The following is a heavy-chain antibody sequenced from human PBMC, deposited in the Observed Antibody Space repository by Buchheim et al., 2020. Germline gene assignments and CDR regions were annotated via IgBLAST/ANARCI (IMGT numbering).Heavy chain of an antibody. J-gene: IGHJ6*02. CDR2: IYYSGST. Sequence: QVQLQESGPGLVKPSQTLSLTCTVSGSSISSGDYYWSWIRQPPGKGLEWIGYIYYSGSTYYNPSLKSRVTISVDTSKNQFSLKLSSVTAADTAVYYCARVTGEWLRLLYYYYGMDVWGQGTT. CDR3: ARVTGEWLRLLYYYYGMDV. CDR1: GSSISSGDYY. D-gene: IGHD5-12*01. V-gene: IGHV4-30-4*01.